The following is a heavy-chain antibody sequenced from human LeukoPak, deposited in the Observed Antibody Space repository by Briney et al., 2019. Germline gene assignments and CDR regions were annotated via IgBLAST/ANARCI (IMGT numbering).Heavy chain of an antibody. CDR3: ASEVGGPAAIVGWFDP. J-gene: IGHJ5*02. D-gene: IGHD2-2*02. V-gene: IGHV4-30-2*01. CDR1: GGSISSGGYS. Sequence: PSETLSLTCAVSGGSISSGGYSWSWIRQPPGKGLEWIGYIYHSGSTYYNPSLKSRVTISVDRSKNQFSLKLSSVTAADTAVYYCASEVGGPAAIVGWFDPWGQGTLVTVSS. CDR2: IYHSGST.